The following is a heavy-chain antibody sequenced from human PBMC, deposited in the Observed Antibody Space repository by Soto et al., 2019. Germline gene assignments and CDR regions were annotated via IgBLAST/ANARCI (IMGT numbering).Heavy chain of an antibody. J-gene: IGHJ6*02. CDR3: ARDFSGCCGGDCYSYYYYGMDV. CDR2: FDPEDGET. D-gene: IGHD2-21*02. V-gene: IGHV1-24*01. Sequence: ASVKVSCKVSGYTLTELSMHWVRQAPGKGLEWMGGFDPEDGETIYAQKFQGRVTMTEDTSTSTAYMELSSLRSEDTAVYYCARDFSGCCGGDCYSYYYYGMDVWGQGTTVTVSS. CDR1: GYTLTELS.